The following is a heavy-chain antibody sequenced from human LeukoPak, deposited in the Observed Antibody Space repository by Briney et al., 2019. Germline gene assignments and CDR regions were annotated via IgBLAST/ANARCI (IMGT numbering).Heavy chain of an antibody. D-gene: IGHD6-19*01. CDR3: ARDLNGIAVAGRGHYYYYYMDV. V-gene: IGHV4-38-2*02. Sequence: PSETLSLTCTVSGYSISNDYYWGWIRQPPGKGLEWIGSIYHSGSANYNPSLKSRVTISVDKSKNQFSLKLSSVTAADTAVYYCARDLNGIAVAGRGHYYYYYMDVWGKGTTVTVSS. CDR1: GYSISNDYY. J-gene: IGHJ6*03. CDR2: IYHSGSA.